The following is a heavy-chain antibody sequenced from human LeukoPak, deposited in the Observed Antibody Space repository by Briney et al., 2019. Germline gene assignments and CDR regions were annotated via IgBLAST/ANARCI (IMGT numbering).Heavy chain of an antibody. CDR3: ARVRGYYYDSSGYRHFDY. Sequence: SETLSLTCTVSGGSISSSSYYWCWIRQPPGKGLEWIGSIYYSGSTYYNPSLKSRVTISVDTSKNQFSLKLSSVTAADTAVYYCARVRGYYYDSSGYRHFDYWGQGTLVTVSS. V-gene: IGHV4-39*07. D-gene: IGHD3-22*01. CDR1: GGSISSSSYY. CDR2: IYYSGST. J-gene: IGHJ4*02.